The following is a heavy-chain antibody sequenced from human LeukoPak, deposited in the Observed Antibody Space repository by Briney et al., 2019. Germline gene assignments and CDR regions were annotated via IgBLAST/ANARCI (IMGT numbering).Heavy chain of an antibody. D-gene: IGHD6-19*01. CDR3: ASRSGYSSDDGMDV. CDR1: GFTFSSYG. CDR2: IWYDGSNK. Sequence: PGRSLRLSCAASGFTFSSYGMHWVRQAPGKGLEWVALIWYDGSNKYHADSVKGRFTISRDNSKNTLFLQMNSLRAEDTAVYYCASRSGYSSDDGMDVWGKGTTVTVSS. V-gene: IGHV3-33*01. J-gene: IGHJ6*04.